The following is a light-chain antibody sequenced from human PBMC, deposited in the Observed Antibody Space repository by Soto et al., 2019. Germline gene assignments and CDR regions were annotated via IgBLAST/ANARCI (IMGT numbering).Light chain of an antibody. V-gene: IGKV1-33*01. CDR2: DAS. J-gene: IGKJ5*01. CDR1: HDIKDF. CDR3: QRYDSLPPT. Sequence: DIQMTQSPSSLSASVGDRVTITCQASHDIKDFLNWFQGKPGKAPKLLIYDASNLQTGVPSRFSGSGSGTHFTFTISSLQREDIATYYCQRYDSLPPTFGQGTRLDIK.